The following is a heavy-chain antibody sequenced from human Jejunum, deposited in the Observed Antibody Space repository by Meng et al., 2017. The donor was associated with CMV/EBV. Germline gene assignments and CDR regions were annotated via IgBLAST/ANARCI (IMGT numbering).Heavy chain of an antibody. CDR3: ARESMVAVSRYYYYVMDV. CDR1: SASYY. CDR2: ISYNGKT. V-gene: IGHV4-61*01. J-gene: IGHJ6*02. D-gene: IGHD2-15*01. Sequence: SASYYRSWVRQHPGKGLEWIGYISYNGKTNYNPSLKSRVTMTGDTSKNQFSLKLSSVTAADTALYYCARESMVAVSRYYYYVMDVWGQGTTVTVSS.